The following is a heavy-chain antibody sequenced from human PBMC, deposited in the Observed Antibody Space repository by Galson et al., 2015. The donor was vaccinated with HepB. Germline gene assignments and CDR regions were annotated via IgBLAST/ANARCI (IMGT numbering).Heavy chain of an antibody. V-gene: IGHV3-33*06. CDR1: GFTFSSYG. D-gene: IGHD3-22*01. Sequence: SLRLSCAASGFTFSSYGMHWVRQAPGKGLEWVAVIWYDGSNKYYADSVKGRFTISRDNSKNTLYLQMNSLRAEDTAVYYCAKSPLPNYYDSTRGPYYYMDVWGKGTTVTVSS. CDR2: IWYDGSNK. CDR3: AKSPLPNYYDSTRGPYYYMDV. J-gene: IGHJ6*03.